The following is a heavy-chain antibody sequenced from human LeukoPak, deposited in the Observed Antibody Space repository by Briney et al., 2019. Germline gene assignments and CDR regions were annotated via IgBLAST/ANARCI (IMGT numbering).Heavy chain of an antibody. D-gene: IGHD2-21*02. J-gene: IGHJ3*02. CDR3: ARLAYCGGDCYSAFDI. V-gene: IGHV5-51*01. Sequence: GESLKISCKGSGYGFTSYWIGWVRQMPGKGLEWMGIIYPGDSDTRYSPSFQGQVTISADKSISTAYLQWSSLKASDTAMYYCARLAYCGGDCYSAFDIWGQGTMVTVSS. CDR1: GYGFTSYW. CDR2: IYPGDSDT.